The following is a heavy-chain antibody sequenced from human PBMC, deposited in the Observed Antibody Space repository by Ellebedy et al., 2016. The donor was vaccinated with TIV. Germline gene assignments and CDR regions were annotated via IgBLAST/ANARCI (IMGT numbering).Heavy chain of an antibody. J-gene: IGHJ5*02. V-gene: IGHV3-23*01. CDR3: ARVLYYLGNWFDP. CDR2: ISYNSDRT. D-gene: IGHD2/OR15-2a*01. CDR1: GFTFSGYA. Sequence: GESLKISXAASGFTFSGYAMSWVRQAPGKGLEWVSSISYNSDRTYYADSVKGRFTISRDNSKNTLYLQMNSLRAEDTAVYYCARVLYYLGNWFDPWGQGTLVTVSS.